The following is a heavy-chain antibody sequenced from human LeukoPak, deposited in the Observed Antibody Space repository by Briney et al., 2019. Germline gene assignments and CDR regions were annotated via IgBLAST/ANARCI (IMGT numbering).Heavy chain of an antibody. CDR3: ATRYGSGSPWIFDY. CDR1: GFTFSSYS. J-gene: IGHJ4*02. CDR2: ISYSISTI. V-gene: IGHV3-48*01. Sequence: GGSLRLSCAASGFTFSSYSMNWARQAPGKGLEWVSYISYSISTIYYADSVKGRFTISRDNGKNSLYLQMNSLRAEDTAVYYCATRYGSGSPWIFDYWGLGTLVTVSS. D-gene: IGHD3-10*01.